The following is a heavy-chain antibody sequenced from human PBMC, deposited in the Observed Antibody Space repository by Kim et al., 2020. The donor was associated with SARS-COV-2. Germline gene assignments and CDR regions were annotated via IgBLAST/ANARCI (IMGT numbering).Heavy chain of an antibody. J-gene: IGHJ4*02. CDR1: GFSFSDQY. CDR2: GRNKANGYSP. D-gene: IGHD1-26*01. CDR3: TGDLVGPTGMAY. V-gene: IGHV3-72*01. Sequence: GGSLRLSCAASGFSFSDQYMDWVRQAPGKGLEWVDRGRNKANGYSPQYAASVKGRFTISRDESRNSLYLQLNGLKTEDTAVYYCTGDLVGPTGMAYWGQGTLVTVSS.